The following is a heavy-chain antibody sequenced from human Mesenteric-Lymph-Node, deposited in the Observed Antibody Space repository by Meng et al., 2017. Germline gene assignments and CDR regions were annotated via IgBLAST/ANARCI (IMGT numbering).Heavy chain of an antibody. V-gene: IGHV1-18*01. J-gene: IGHJ4*02. CDR2: ISAYNGNT. Sequence: QVRLVQSGAEVKKPGALMKVSCKASGYTFTNYGISWVRQAPGQGLEWMGWISAYNGNTNYAQKLQGRVTMTTDTSMSTAYMELRSLRSDDTAVYYCARVSDDYDRTGYYNFDYWGQGTLVTVSS. D-gene: IGHD3-22*01. CDR1: GYTFTNYG. CDR3: ARVSDDYDRTGYYNFDY.